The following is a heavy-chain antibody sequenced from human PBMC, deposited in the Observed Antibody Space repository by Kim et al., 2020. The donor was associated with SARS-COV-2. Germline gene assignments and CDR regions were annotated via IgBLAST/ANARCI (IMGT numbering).Heavy chain of an antibody. Sequence: SETLSLTCTVSGGSISSYYWSWIRQPPGKGLEWIGYIYYSGSTNYNPSLKSRVTISVDTSKNQFSLKLISVTAADTAVYYCARVSGYRYVAYYYYYMDVWGKGTTVTVSS. CDR2: IYYSGST. D-gene: IGHD3-16*02. J-gene: IGHJ6*03. V-gene: IGHV4-59*01. CDR3: ARVSGYRYVAYYYYYMDV. CDR1: GGSISSYY.